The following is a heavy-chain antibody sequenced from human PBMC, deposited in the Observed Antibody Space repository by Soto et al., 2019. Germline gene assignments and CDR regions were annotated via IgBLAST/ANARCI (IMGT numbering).Heavy chain of an antibody. J-gene: IGHJ5*02. D-gene: IGHD1-1*01. V-gene: IGHV1-3*04. CDR1: GYSFNTYA. CDR3: ARRYKSAGWFDP. CDR2: INTANGNT. Sequence: QVQLVQSGAEVKKPGASVRVSCQASGYSFNTYAIHWVRQAPGQGLEWMGWINTANGNTEYSQKFQGRVTFTRDTSATTAYMDLSSLRSEDKATYYCARRYKSAGWFDPWGQGTLVTVSS.